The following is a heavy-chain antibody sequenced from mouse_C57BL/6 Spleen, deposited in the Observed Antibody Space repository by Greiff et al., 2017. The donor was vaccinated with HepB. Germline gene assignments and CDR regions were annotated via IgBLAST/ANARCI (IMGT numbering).Heavy chain of an antibody. CDR1: GYTFTDYY. V-gene: IGHV1-76*01. J-gene: IGHJ2*01. CDR3: ARWGVYYFDY. CDR2: IYPGSGNT. Sequence: QVQLQQSGAELVRPGASVKLSCKASGYTFTDYYINWVKQRPGQGLEWIARIYPGSGNTYYNEKFKGKATLTAEKSSSTAYMQLSSLTSEDSAVYFCARWGVYYFDYWGQGTTLTVSS.